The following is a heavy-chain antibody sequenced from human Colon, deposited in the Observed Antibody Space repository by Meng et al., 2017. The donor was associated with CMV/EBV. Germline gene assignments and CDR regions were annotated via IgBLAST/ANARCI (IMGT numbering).Heavy chain of an antibody. V-gene: IGHV4-39*01. CDR3: ARHETYYDYGGYVPQYYFDT. D-gene: IGHD4-17*01. J-gene: IGHJ4*02. Sequence: GSLRLSCIVSGGSIRTTSSYWGWIRQSPGKGLEWIASIFYSSTTNYHPSLRSRVSISVETSKNQFSLRLNSVTDADTAIYYCARHETYYDYGGYVPQYYFDTWGQGTLVTVSS. CDR2: IFYSSTT. CDR1: GGSIRTTSSY.